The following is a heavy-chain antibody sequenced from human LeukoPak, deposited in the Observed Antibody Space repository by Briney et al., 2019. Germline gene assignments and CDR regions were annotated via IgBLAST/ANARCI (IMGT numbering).Heavy chain of an antibody. D-gene: IGHD3-22*01. V-gene: IGHV6-1*01. J-gene: IGHJ4*02. CDR1: GDSVSSNSAV. CDR3: ARDSSAYYFHY. Sequence: SQTLSLTCAISGDSVSSNSAVWNWIRQSPSRGLEWLGRTYYRSKWYNDYAVSLESRITIDPDPSKNQFSLHLNSVTPEDTAVYYCARDSSAYYFHYWGRGTLDTVSS. CDR2: TYYRSKWYN.